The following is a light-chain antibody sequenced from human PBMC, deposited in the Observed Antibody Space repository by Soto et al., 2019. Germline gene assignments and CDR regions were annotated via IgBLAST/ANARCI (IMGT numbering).Light chain of an antibody. CDR3: QCFDGSNVV. V-gene: IGLV6-57*02. J-gene: IGLJ2*01. CDR2: EDK. Sequence: NFMLTQPHSVSESPGKTVTISCTGSSGSIGSKFVQWYQQRPGSAPTNVIYEDKERPSGVPDRFSGSIDSSSNSASLNISGLKTEDEADYYCQCFDGSNVVFGGGTKLTVL. CDR1: SGSIGSKF.